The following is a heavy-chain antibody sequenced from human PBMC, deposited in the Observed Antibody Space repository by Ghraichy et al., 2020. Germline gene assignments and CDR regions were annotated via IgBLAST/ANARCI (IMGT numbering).Heavy chain of an antibody. CDR1: GGSFSAYY. V-gene: IGHV4-34*01. D-gene: IGHD3-3*01. J-gene: IGHJ6*02. CDR3: ASRRGSGYYVASHYYGLDV. CDR2: INHSGST. Sequence: GSLRLSCAVYGGSFSAYYWSWIRQPPGKGLEWIGEINHSGSTNYNPSLKSRVTISVDTSKKQFSLKLRSVTAADTAVYYCASRRGSGYYVASHYYGLDVWGQGTTVTVSS.